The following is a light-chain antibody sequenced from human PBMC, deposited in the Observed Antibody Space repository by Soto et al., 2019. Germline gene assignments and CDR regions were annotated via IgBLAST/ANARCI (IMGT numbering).Light chain of an antibody. CDR2: DVI. Sequence: QSALTQPASVSGSPGQSITISCTGTSSDIGGYDFVSWYQQHPGKAPKLMIYDVINRPSGVPNRFSGSKSGTTASLTISGLQAEDEADYYRNSCTSMNTHVFGTGTKV. CDR1: SSDIGGYDF. V-gene: IGLV2-14*03. CDR3: NSCTSMNTHV. J-gene: IGLJ1*01.